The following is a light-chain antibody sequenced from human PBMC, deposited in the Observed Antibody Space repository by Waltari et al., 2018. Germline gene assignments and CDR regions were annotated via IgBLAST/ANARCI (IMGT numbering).Light chain of an antibody. Sequence: LMTQSPLSLAVTLGQPASMSCRSSQSLVYTDGNTNLNGFHQRPGQSPRRLIYKVSKRDSGVPDRFSGGVSGTDFTLTISRVEAEDVGVYYCMQGMEWSSPFGQGTKLEIK. V-gene: IGKV2-30*01. J-gene: IGKJ2*01. CDR2: KVS. CDR1: QSLVYTDGNTN. CDR3: MQGMEWSSP.